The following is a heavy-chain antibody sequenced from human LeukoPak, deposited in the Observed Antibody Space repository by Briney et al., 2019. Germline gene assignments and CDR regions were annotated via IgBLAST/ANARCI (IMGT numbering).Heavy chain of an antibody. Sequence: TRGSLRLSCAASGFTFSSYAMHWVRQAPGKGLEWVAVISYDGSNKYYADSVKGRFTISRDNSKNTLYLQMNSLRAEDTAVYYCAKDEEEWYYYRLDPWGQGTLVTVSS. CDR1: GFTFSSYA. V-gene: IGHV3-30-3*01. J-gene: IGHJ5*02. CDR2: ISYDGSNK. CDR3: AKDEEEWYYYRLDP. D-gene: IGHD3-3*01.